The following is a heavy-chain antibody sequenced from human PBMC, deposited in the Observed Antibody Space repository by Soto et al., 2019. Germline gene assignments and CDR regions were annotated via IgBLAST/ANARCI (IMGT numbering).Heavy chain of an antibody. Sequence: GGSLRLSCAASGFTFSSYGMHWVRQAPGKGLEWVAVIWYDGSNKYYADSVKGRFTISRDNSKNTLYLQMNSLRAEDTAVYYCARLYCGGDCSPYGMDVWGQGTTVTVSS. D-gene: IGHD2-21*02. CDR3: ARLYCGGDCSPYGMDV. CDR2: IWYDGSNK. CDR1: GFTFSSYG. J-gene: IGHJ6*02. V-gene: IGHV3-33*01.